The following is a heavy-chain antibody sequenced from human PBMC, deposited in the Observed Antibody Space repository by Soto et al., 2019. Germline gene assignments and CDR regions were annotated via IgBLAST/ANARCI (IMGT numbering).Heavy chain of an antibody. CDR2: ISSSSSYI. J-gene: IGHJ3*02. CDR1: GFTFSSYS. V-gene: IGHV3-21*01. CDR3: ARVMGYGDYPEAFDI. D-gene: IGHD4-17*01. Sequence: GGSLRLSCVASGFTFSSYSMNWVRQAPGKGLEWVSSISSSSSYIYYADSVKGRFTISRDNAKNSLYLQMNSLRAEDTAVYYCARVMGYGDYPEAFDIWGQGTMVTVSS.